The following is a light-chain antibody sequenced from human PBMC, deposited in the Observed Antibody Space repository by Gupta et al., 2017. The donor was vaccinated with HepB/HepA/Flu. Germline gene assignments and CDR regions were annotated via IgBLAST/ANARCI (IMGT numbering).Light chain of an antibody. CDR2: SSS. CDR1: QDIKNF. V-gene: IGKV1-33*01. Sequence: EIQMTQSPPSLSASVGDRVTITCQASQDIKNFLNWFQQKSGKAPQLLIYSSSNLATGVPSRFSGSGSGSRFTLTSSGLQLDDKATYYCQQYDNLPYTFGQGTNLGI. J-gene: IGKJ2*01. CDR3: QQYDNLPYT.